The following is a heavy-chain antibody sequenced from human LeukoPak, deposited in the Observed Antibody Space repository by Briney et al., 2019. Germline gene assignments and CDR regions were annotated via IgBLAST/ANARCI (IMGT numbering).Heavy chain of an antibody. Sequence: GGSLRLSCAASGFTFSSYNMNWVRQAPGKGLEWVSSISSSSYIYYADSVKGRFTISRDNAKNSLYLQMNSLRAEDTAVYYCARDGAFPTPTNYYFDYWGQGTLVTVSS. J-gene: IGHJ4*02. CDR1: GFTFSSYN. D-gene: IGHD3-3*02. CDR3: ARDGAFPTPTNYYFDY. CDR2: ISSSSYI. V-gene: IGHV3-21*01.